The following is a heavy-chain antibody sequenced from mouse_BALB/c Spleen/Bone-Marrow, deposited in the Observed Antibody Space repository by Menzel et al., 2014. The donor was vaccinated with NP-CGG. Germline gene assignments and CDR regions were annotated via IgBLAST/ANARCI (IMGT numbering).Heavy chain of an antibody. CDR2: IYPGNVNT. J-gene: IGHJ4*01. D-gene: IGHD1-1*01. CDR3: ARFYYGSSYAMDY. V-gene: IGHV1S56*01. CDR1: GYTFTSYY. Sequence: VKLMESGPELVKPGASVRISCKASGYTFTSYYIHWVEQRPGQGLEWIGWIYPGNVNTKYNEKFKGKATLTADKSSSTAYMQLSSLTSEDSAVYFCARFYYGSSYAMDYGGQGTSVTVSS.